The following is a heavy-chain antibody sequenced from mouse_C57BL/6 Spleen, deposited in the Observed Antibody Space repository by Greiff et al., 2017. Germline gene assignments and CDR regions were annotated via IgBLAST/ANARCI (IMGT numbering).Heavy chain of an antibody. Sequence: EVKLMESGEGLVKPGGSLKLSCAASGFTFSSYAMSWVRQTPEKRLEWVAYISSGGDYIYYADTVKGRFTISRDNARNTLYLQMSSLKSEDTAMYYCTRGGDLYDGYFYAMDYWGQGTSVTVSS. CDR1: GFTFSSYA. CDR2: ISSGGDYI. CDR3: TRGGDLYDGYFYAMDY. D-gene: IGHD2-3*01. J-gene: IGHJ4*01. V-gene: IGHV5-9-1*02.